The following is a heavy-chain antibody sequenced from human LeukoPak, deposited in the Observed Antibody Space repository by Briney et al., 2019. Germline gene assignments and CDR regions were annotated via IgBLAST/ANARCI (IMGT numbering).Heavy chain of an antibody. CDR1: GASISSYY. D-gene: IGHD3-22*01. V-gene: IGHV4-4*07. CDR2: IYTSGST. J-gene: IGHJ5*02. Sequence: PSETLSLTCTVSGASISSYYWSWIRQPAGKGLEWIGRIYTSGSTNYNPSLKSRVTMSVDTSKNQFSLKLSSVTSADTAVYYCARAGYYYDQQGPHRGKWFDPWGQGTLVTVSS. CDR3: ARAGYYYDQQGPHRGKWFDP.